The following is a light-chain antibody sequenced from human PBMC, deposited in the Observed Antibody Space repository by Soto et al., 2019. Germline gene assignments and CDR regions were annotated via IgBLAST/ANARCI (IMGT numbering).Light chain of an antibody. CDR1: QNIRSN. J-gene: IGKJ1*01. CDR3: QQPDNWPWT. CDR2: DAS. V-gene: IGKV3-11*01. Sequence: EIVLTQSPATLSLSPGERATLSCRASQNIRSNLARYQHKPGQAPRLLIYDASNRATGIPGRFSGSGSGTDFTLTISNLEPEDFAVYYCQQPDNWPWTFGQGAKVEIK.